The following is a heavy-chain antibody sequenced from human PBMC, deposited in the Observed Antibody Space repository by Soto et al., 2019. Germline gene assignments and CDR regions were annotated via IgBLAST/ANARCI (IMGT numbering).Heavy chain of an antibody. D-gene: IGHD6-19*01. CDR3: ARDRDGGWFHMDV. CDR2: ICSDGKKE. CDR1: GFPFWHYG. V-gene: IGHV3-33*01. J-gene: IGHJ6*02. Sequence: QVQLVESGGGVVQPGRSLRLSCVGSGFPFWHYGMHWVRRAPGKGLEWVAVICSDGKKESYADFVKGRFAISRDNFKDTLYLQMNSMISEDKAVYYCARDRDGGWFHMDVWGQGTTVTVSS.